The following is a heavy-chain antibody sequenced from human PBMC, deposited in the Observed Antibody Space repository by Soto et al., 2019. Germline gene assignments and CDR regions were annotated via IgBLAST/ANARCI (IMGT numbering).Heavy chain of an antibody. J-gene: IGHJ3*01. CDR3: AREDTANGGAFDV. CDR1: GYTFITYY. V-gene: IGHV1-46*01. Sequence: ASGKVCCKASGYTFITYYMNWVRQAPGQGLEWMGMINPSGGSTSYAQKFQDTATMTRDTSTSTVYMELSSLRSEDTAVYYCAREDTANGGAFDVWGQGTMVTVSS. CDR2: INPSGGST. D-gene: IGHD5-18*01.